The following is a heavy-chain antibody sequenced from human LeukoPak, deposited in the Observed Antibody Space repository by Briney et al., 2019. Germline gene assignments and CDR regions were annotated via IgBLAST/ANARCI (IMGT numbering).Heavy chain of an antibody. V-gene: IGHV3-21*01. J-gene: IGHJ4*02. CDR3: ASDYYDILTGYADFDY. CDR2: ISSSSSYI. CDR1: GFTFSSYS. D-gene: IGHD3-9*01. Sequence: GGSLRLSCAASGFTFSSYSMNWVRQAPGKGPEWVSSISSSSSYIYYADSVKGRFTISRDNAKNSLYLQMNSLRAEDTAVYYCASDYYDILTGYADFDYWAREPWSPSPQ.